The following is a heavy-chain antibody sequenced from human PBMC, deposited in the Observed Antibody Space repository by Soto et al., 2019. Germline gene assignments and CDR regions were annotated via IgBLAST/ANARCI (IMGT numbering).Heavy chain of an antibody. CDR3: AGMTHGGNHHYYFDF. D-gene: IGHD1-20*01. V-gene: IGHV4-34*01. CDR2: INHSVST. CDR1: GGSFSGYY. J-gene: IGHJ4*02. Sequence: PSETLSLTCAVYGGSFSGYYCSWLRQAPGKGLEWIAEINHSVSTNYNPSLMSRVTISVDSSMKQFSLKLNYVTAAYTAVYYCAGMTHGGNHHYYFDFWAQGALVTVSS.